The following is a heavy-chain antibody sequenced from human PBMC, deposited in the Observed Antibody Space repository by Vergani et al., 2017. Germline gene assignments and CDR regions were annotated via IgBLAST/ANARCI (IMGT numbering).Heavy chain of an antibody. CDR3: AIHSSCWLHYFDY. CDR2: ISGSGGST. D-gene: IGHD6-19*01. CDR1: GFTFSSYA. V-gene: IGHV3-23*01. J-gene: IGHJ4*02. Sequence: EVQLLESGGGLVQPGGSLRLSCAASGFTFSSYAMSWVRQAPGEGLEWVSAISGSGGSTYYADSVKGRFTISRDNSKNTLYLQMNSLRAEDTAVYYCAIHSSCWLHYFDYWGQGTLVTVSS.